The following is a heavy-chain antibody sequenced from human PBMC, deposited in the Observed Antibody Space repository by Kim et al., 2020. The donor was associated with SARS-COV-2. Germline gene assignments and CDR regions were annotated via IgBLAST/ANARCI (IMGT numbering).Heavy chain of an antibody. Sequence: GSEKSYVDSVKGRFTISRDNAKNSLYLQMNSLRAEDTAVYYCARDNEQLDFDPWGQGTLVTVSS. D-gene: IGHD6-6*01. CDR2: GSEK. V-gene: IGHV3-7*03. CDR3: ARDNEQLDFDP. J-gene: IGHJ5*02.